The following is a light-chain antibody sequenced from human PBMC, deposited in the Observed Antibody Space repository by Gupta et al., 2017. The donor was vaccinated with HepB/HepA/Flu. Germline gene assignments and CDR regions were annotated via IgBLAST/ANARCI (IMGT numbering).Light chain of an antibody. CDR3: QQYKNWPPIT. CDR1: QSVSSN. CDR2: GAS. Sequence: EIVMTQSPATLSVSPGERATLSCRASQSVSSNLAWYQQKPGQAPRLLIYGASTRDTGIPARFSGSGYGTEFTLTISSRQSEDFAVYYCQQYKNWPPITFGHGTKVDIK. V-gene: IGKV3-15*01. J-gene: IGKJ3*01.